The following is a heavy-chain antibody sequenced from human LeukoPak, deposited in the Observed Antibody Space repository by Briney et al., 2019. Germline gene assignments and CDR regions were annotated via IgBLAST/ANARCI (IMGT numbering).Heavy chain of an antibody. Sequence: SVKVSCKASGGTFSSYAISWVRQAPGQGLEWMGRIIPILGIANYAQKFQGRVTITADKSTSTAYMELSSLRSEDTAVYYCADGQQLVPWEYFQHWGQGTLVTVSS. CDR1: GGTFSSYA. CDR3: ADGQQLVPWEYFQH. CDR2: IIPILGIA. J-gene: IGHJ1*01. D-gene: IGHD6-13*01. V-gene: IGHV1-69*04.